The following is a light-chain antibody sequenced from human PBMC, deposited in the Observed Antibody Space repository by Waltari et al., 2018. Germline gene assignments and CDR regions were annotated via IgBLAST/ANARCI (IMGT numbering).Light chain of an antibody. CDR1: QYISSW. Sequence: DIQMTQSPSTLSASVGDRVTITCRASQYISSWLAWYQQKPGKAPKLLIYKASILESGVPSRFSGSESGTEFTLTISSLQPDDFATYYYQQYNTYPLTFGQGTKVEIK. CDR2: KAS. J-gene: IGKJ1*01. V-gene: IGKV1-5*03. CDR3: QQYNTYPLT.